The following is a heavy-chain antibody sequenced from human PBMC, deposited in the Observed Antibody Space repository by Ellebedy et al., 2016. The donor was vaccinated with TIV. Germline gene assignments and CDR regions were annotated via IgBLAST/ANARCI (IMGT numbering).Heavy chain of an antibody. CDR2: INSDSSNK. Sequence: GESLKISCAAFGFTLRSHAMNWVRQAPGKGLEWVSSINSDSSNKYYADSVKGRFTVSRDNARNSLSLQMSSLRAEDTAVYYCARGGRDQWLIDYWGQGTLVTVSS. J-gene: IGHJ4*02. CDR3: ARGGRDQWLIDY. V-gene: IGHV3-21*06. CDR1: GFTLRSHA. D-gene: IGHD6-19*01.